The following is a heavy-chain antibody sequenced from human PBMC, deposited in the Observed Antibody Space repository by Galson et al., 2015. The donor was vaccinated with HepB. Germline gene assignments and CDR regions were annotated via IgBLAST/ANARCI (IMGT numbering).Heavy chain of an antibody. D-gene: IGHD2-15*01. Sequence: LSLTCTVSSGSISGYYWSWIRQPPGKGLEWIGYIYYSGSTHCNPSLKSRVTISLDTSKKQFSLNLSSVTAADAAVYYCASSSGGWYYFDYWGQGTLVTVSS. CDR2: IYYSGST. CDR3: ASSSGGWYYFDY. CDR1: SGSISGYY. J-gene: IGHJ4*02. V-gene: IGHV4-59*01.